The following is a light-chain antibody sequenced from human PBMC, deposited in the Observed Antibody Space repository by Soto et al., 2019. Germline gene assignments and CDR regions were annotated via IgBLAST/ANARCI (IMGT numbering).Light chain of an antibody. V-gene: IGKV3-11*01. CDR3: QQRSDWPRIT. CDR1: QSVRSS. Sequence: EIVLTQSPATLSLSPGESATLSCRASQSVRSSLAWYQHKPGQAPRLLIYNASNRATGIPARFSGSGSGTDFTLTISSLEPEDFAVYYCQQRSDWPRITFGQGTRLEIK. J-gene: IGKJ5*01. CDR2: NAS.